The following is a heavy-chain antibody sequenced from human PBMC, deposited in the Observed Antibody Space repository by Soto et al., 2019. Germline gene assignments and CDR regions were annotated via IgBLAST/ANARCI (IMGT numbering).Heavy chain of an antibody. J-gene: IGHJ6*02. D-gene: IGHD3-10*01. CDR3: GRDQGVSLTAIRGIKPFYGMDV. V-gene: IGHV4-30-4*01. CDR1: GGSISSGDYY. Sequence: PSETLSLTCTVSGGSISSGDYYWSWIRQSPGKGLEWIGYIYHSGSTYYNPSLRSRLNMSVDTSKNQFSLRLSSVTPADTAVYYCGRDQGVSLTAIRGIKPFYGMDVWGQGTTVTVSS. CDR2: IYHSGST.